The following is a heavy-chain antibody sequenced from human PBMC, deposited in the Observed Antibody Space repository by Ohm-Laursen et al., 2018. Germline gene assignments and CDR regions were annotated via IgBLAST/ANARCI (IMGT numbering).Heavy chain of an antibody. J-gene: IGHJ4*02. Sequence: SLRLSCAAPGFTFSSYGMHWVRQAPGKGLEWVAVISYDGSNKYYADSVKGRFTISRDNSKNTLYLQMNSLRAEDTAVYYCAPEQDFDWLLSAFDYWGQGTLVTVSS. D-gene: IGHD3-9*01. CDR2: ISYDGSNK. V-gene: IGHV3-30*03. CDR3: APEQDFDWLLSAFDY. CDR1: GFTFSSYG.